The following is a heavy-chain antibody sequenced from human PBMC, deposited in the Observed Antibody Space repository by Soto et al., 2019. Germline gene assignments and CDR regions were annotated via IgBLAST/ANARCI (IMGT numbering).Heavy chain of an antibody. CDR3: ARDSGYASRSSVNHYLEY. Sequence: GGSLRLSCAASVFTFSSYCMHLVRQAPGKGLECLSTIKLDASEKKYVDSVKGRFTTSRYNAKNSLYLQMDSLRAEEKAIYYCARDSGYASRSSVNHYLEYWGHGTMVTVSS. J-gene: IGHJ4*01. CDR2: IKLDASEK. D-gene: IGHD3-10*01. CDR1: VFTFSSYC. V-gene: IGHV3-7*01.